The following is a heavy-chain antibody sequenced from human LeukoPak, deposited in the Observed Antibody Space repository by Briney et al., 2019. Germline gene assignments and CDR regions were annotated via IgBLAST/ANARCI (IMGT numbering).Heavy chain of an antibody. Sequence: PGGSLRLSCAASGFTFSNYWMSWVRQAPGKGLEWVANIKQDGSEKCYVGSVKGRFTISRDNADNSLYLQMNSLRAEDTAVYYCARLRTFDYWGQGTLVTVSS. CDR3: ARLRTFDY. J-gene: IGHJ4*02. CDR2: IKQDGSEK. V-gene: IGHV3-7*03. D-gene: IGHD1-14*01. CDR1: GFTFSNYW.